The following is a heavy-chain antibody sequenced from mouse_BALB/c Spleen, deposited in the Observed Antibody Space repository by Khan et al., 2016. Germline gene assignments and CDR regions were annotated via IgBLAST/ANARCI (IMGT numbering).Heavy chain of an antibody. CDR3: ARSLFLRRDYFDY. Sequence: EVQLQESGPGLVKPSQSLSLTCTVTGYSITSEYAWNWIRQFPGNKLEWMGYISYSGSTSYNPSLKSRISITRDTSKNQFFLQLNSVTTEDSATYYCARSLFLRRDYFDYWGQGTTLTVSS. CDR2: ISYSGST. CDR1: GYSITSEYA. V-gene: IGHV3-2*02. D-gene: IGHD2-3*01. J-gene: IGHJ2*01.